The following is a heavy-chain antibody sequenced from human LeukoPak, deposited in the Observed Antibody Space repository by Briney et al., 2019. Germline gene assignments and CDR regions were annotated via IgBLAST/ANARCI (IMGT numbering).Heavy chain of an antibody. CDR2: INSDGSST. CDR3: ARDPTSYYGSEGPRGFDP. Sequence: GGSLRLSCAASGFTFSSYWMHWVRQAPGKGLVWVSRINSDGSSTSYADSVKGRFTISRDNAKNTLYLQMNSLRAEDTAVYYCARDPTSYYGSEGPRGFDPWGQGTLVTVSS. D-gene: IGHD3-10*01. J-gene: IGHJ5*02. V-gene: IGHV3-74*01. CDR1: GFTFSSYW.